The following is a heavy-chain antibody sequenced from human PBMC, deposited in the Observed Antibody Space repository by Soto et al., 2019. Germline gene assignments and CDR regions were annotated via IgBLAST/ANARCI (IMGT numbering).Heavy chain of an antibody. J-gene: IGHJ3*02. CDR3: AKTTTVSTVDAFDI. Sequence: RVSLGLSCAASGFTFSRDSMSWVRQAPGKGLAWVSSINNSGGSTYYADAVKGRFTISRDNSQNTLYLQMNSLRAEDTAVYYCAKTTTVSTVDAFDIWGQGTMVTVSS. D-gene: IGHD4-17*01. CDR2: INNSGGST. CDR1: GFTFSRDS. V-gene: IGHV3-23*01.